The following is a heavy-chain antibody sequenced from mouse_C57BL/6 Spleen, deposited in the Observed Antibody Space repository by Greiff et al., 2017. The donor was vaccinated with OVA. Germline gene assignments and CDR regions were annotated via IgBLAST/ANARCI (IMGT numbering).Heavy chain of an antibody. V-gene: IGHV5-16*01. D-gene: IGHD4-1*01. CDR3: ARDRDWDDFDV. J-gene: IGHJ1*03. CDR2: INYDGSST. CDR1: GFTFSDYY. Sequence: DVKLVESEGGLVQPGSSMKLSCTASGFTFSDYYMAWVRQVPEKGLEWVANINYDGSSTYYLDSLKSRFIISRDNAKNILYLQMSSLKSEDTATYFCARDRDWDDFDVWGTGTTVTVSS.